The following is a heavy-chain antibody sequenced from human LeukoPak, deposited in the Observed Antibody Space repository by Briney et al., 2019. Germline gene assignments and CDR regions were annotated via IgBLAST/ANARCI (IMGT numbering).Heavy chain of an antibody. D-gene: IGHD5-24*01. CDR1: GVTVSSNY. J-gene: IGHJ4*02. CDR2: IYSGGRM. Sequence: GGSLRLSCAASGVTVSSNYMTWVRQAPGKGLEWVSVIYSGGRMYYADSVKGRFTISRDNSKNTLYPQMDRLRAEDTAVYYCTRGRYNYNYWGLGTLVTVSS. V-gene: IGHV3-53*01. CDR3: TRGRYNYNY.